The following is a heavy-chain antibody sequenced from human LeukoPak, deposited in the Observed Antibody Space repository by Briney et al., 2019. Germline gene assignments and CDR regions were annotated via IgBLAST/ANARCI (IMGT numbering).Heavy chain of an antibody. D-gene: IGHD6-19*01. J-gene: IGHJ4*02. Sequence: PGGSLRLSCAASGFTFSLYTMNWVRQAPGKGLEWVSYISTGSSSVYYADSVKGRFTISRDNAKNSLYLQMNSLRAEDTAVYYRARGTSSGWFYADYWGQGTLVTVSS. CDR2: ISTGSSSV. CDR3: ARGTSSGWFYADY. CDR1: GFTFSLYT. V-gene: IGHV3-48*04.